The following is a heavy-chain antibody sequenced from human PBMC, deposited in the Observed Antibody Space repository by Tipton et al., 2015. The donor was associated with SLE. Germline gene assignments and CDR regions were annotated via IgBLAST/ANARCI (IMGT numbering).Heavy chain of an antibody. J-gene: IGHJ4*02. V-gene: IGHV5-51*01. Sequence: QSGPEVKKPGESLKISCRYSFTNYWIGWVRQMPGKGLEWMGIIYVGDSDTRYSPSFQGQVTISVDSSINTAYLQWSSLKASDTAIYYCARHRVATMYYFDYWGQGTLVTVSS. CDR3: ARHRVATMYYFDY. D-gene: IGHD5-12*01. CDR1: YSFTNYW. CDR2: IYVGDSDT.